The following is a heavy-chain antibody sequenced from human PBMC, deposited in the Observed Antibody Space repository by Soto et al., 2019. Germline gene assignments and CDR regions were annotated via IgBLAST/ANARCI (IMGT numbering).Heavy chain of an antibody. CDR1: GFTVESNY. Sequence: EVQLVESGGGLVQPGGSLRLSCAASGFTVESNYMNWVRQAPGKGLEWVSAIHTSGSTSYADSVKGRFTISRDNSKNTLYLQMNSLRAEDTDVYYCADSDWYEYYFDYWGQGTLVTVSS. J-gene: IGHJ4*02. CDR3: ADSDWYEYYFDY. CDR2: IHTSGST. D-gene: IGHD6-19*01. V-gene: IGHV3-53*01.